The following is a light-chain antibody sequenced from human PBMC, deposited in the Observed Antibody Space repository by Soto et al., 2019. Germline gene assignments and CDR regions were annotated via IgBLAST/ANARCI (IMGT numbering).Light chain of an antibody. Sequence: DIQMNKSPSTLSASVGDRVTITCRASQSISSWLAWYQQKPGKAPKLLIYDASSLESGVPSRFSGSGSGTEFTLTISSLQPDDFATYYCQQYNSYWTFGQGTKVDIK. CDR1: QSISSW. J-gene: IGKJ1*01. CDR3: QQYNSYWT. CDR2: DAS. V-gene: IGKV1-5*01.